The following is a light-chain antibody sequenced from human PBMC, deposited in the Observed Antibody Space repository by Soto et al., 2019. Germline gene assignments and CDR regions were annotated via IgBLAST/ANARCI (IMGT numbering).Light chain of an antibody. V-gene: IGLV1-44*01. CDR1: RSNIGSNT. Sequence: QSVLSQPPSASGTPGQRVTISCSGSRSNIGSNTVNWYRQLPGTAPKLLMYSNNQRPSGVSDRFSGSKSGTSASLAVRGLQSEDEADYYCATWDDSLNDHVVFGGGTKVTVL. CDR2: SNN. J-gene: IGLJ2*01. CDR3: ATWDDSLNDHVV.